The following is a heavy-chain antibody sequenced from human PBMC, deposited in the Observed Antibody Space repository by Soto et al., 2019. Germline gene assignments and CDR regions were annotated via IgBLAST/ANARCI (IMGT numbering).Heavy chain of an antibody. V-gene: IGHV1-69*02. CDR1: GGTFSSYT. J-gene: IGHJ4*02. CDR2: IIPILGIA. D-gene: IGHD2-15*01. Sequence: QVQLVQSGAEVKKPGSSVKVSCKASGGTFSSYTISWVRQAPGQGLEWMGRIIPILGIANYAQKFQGRVTMIADKSTSTAYMELSSLRSEDTAVYYCARSQEGYCSGGSCYSPPSTQAYWGQGTQVTVSS. CDR3: ARSQEGYCSGGSCYSPPSTQAY.